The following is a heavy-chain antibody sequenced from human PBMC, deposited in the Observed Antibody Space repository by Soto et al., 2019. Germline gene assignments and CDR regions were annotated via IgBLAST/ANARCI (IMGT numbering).Heavy chain of an antibody. Sequence: PSETLSLTCSVSGRSMSSNYWSWLRQSPDKGLEWLGYVFYGGTDHNPSLGGRVSMSVQTSKSQFSLTLSSVTAADTAVYYCAAYRGALYFDFWGQGIQVTVSS. V-gene: IGHV4-59*03. CDR3: AAYRGALYFDF. CDR2: VFYGGT. D-gene: IGHD4-4*01. J-gene: IGHJ4*02. CDR1: GRSMSSNY.